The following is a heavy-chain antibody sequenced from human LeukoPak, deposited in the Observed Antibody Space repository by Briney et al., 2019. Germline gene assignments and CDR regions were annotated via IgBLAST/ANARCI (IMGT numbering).Heavy chain of an antibody. CDR2: ISGSGGST. CDR3: AKGPAYSSGWYRSDY. D-gene: IGHD6-19*01. J-gene: IGHJ4*02. Sequence: GGSLRLSCAASGFTFSSYAMSWVRQAPGKGLEWVSAISGSGGSTYYADSVKGRFTISRDNSKNSLYLQMNSLRAEDTAVYYCAKGPAYSSGWYRSDYWGQGTLVTVSS. CDR1: GFTFSSYA. V-gene: IGHV3-23*01.